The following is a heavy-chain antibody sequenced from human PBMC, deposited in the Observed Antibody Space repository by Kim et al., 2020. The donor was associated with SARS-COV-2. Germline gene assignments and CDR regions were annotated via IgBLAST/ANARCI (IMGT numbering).Heavy chain of an antibody. J-gene: IGHJ6*02. Sequence: GGSLRLSCAASGFTFSSYGMHWVRQAPGKGLEWVAVIWYDGSNKYYADSVQGRYTISRDNSKNTLYLQMNSLRAEDTAVYYCARDLLVGATSYGMDVGGQGTTVPVPS. CDR3: ARDLLVGATSYGMDV. CDR1: GFTFSSYG. D-gene: IGHD1-26*01. V-gene: IGHV3-33*01. CDR2: IWYDGSNK.